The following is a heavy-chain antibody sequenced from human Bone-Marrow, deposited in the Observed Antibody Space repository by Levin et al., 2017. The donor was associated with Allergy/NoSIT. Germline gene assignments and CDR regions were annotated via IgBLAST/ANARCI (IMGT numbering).Heavy chain of an antibody. CDR2: IYPSDSDT. J-gene: IGHJ4*02. CDR1: GYGFTSYW. Sequence: GESLKISCKGSGYGFTSYWIAWVRQMPGKGLEWMGIIYPSDSDTTYSPSFQGQVTISADKSLSTAYLQWSSLKASDTAMYYCARQGHYDSGRYDYWGQGTLVTVSS. D-gene: IGHD3-10*01. V-gene: IGHV5-51*01. CDR3: ARQGHYDSGRYDY.